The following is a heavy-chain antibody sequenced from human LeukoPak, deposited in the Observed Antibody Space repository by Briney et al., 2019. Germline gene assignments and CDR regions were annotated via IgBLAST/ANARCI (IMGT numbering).Heavy chain of an antibody. CDR2: IYHSGST. D-gene: IGHD4-17*01. Sequence: PSETLSLTCAVSGGSISSSNWWSWVRQPPGKGLEWIGEIYHSGSTNYNPSLKSRVTISVDKSKNQFSLKLSSVTAADTAVYYCARGLTTVTRWFDPWGQGTLVTVSS. J-gene: IGHJ5*02. CDR3: ARGLTTVTRWFDP. CDR1: GGSISSSNW. V-gene: IGHV4-4*02.